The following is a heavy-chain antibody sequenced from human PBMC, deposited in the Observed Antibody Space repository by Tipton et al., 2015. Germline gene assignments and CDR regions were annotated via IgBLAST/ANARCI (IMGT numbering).Heavy chain of an antibody. Sequence: SLRLSCAASGFTLSNHGMHWVRQAPGKGLEWLAVIWFDGSNKNYADSVKGRFTISRDNSKNTVYLQMNTLRAEDTAVYYCARIRFLEWTPYYYGMDVWGQGTTVTVSS. CDR1: GFTLSNHG. D-gene: IGHD3-3*01. V-gene: IGHV3-33*01. J-gene: IGHJ6*02. CDR3: ARIRFLEWTPYYYGMDV. CDR2: IWFDGSNK.